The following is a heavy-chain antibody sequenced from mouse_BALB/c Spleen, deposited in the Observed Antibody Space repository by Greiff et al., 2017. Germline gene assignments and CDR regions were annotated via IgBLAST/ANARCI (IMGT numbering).Heavy chain of an antibody. CDR1: GFNIKDTY. D-gene: IGHD2-14*01. J-gene: IGHJ2*01. V-gene: IGHV14-3*02. CDR2: IDPANGNT. Sequence: VHVKQSGAELVKPGASVKLSCTASGFNIKDTYMHWVKQRPEQGLEWIGRIDPANGNTKYDPKFQGKATITADTSSNTAYLQLSSLTSEDTAVYYCARSDYYRSLDYWGQGTTLTVSS. CDR3: ARSDYYRSLDY.